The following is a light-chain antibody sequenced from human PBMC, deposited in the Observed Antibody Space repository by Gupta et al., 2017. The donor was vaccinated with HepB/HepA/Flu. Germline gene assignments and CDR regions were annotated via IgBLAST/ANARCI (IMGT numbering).Light chain of an antibody. CDR1: TSNIGTNY. J-gene: IGLJ3*02. CDR3: AAWDDSLTAWV. CDR2: RTD. Sequence: ASETPGQTVTISCSGGTSNIGTNYVCWYQQVPGTAPKLLIYRTDQRPSGVPDRFSGPKSATSASLAISGLRSQDEADYYCAAWDDSLTAWVFGGGTKLTVL. V-gene: IGLV1-47*01.